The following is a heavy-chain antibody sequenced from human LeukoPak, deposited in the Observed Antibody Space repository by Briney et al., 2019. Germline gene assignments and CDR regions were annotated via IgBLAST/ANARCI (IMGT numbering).Heavy chain of an antibody. D-gene: IGHD3-22*01. Sequence: GGSLRLSCVASGFSFSDYYMNWFRQAPGKGLEWLSFISGSGHNILYTESVKGRFTVSRDNVQKTVFLQMNSLRADDPAVYYCARDLFSFYYDSSGYCDYWGQGTRVTVSS. J-gene: IGHJ4*02. CDR1: GFSFSDYY. CDR3: ARDLFSFYYDSSGYCDY. V-gene: IGHV3-11*01. CDR2: ISGSGHNI.